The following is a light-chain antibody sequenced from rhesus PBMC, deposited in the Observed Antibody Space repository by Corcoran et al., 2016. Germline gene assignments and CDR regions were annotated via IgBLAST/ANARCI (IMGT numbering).Light chain of an antibody. Sequence: DIQMTQSPSSLSASVGDRVTITCRASENVNNYLHWYQQKPGKAPKHLIYAASTLQSGVPSRFSGSGSGTDYTFTISSLQPEDVATYYCQHSYGTPFTFGPGTKLDIK. V-gene: IGKV1-74*01. J-gene: IGKJ3*01. CDR1: ENVNNY. CDR2: AAS. CDR3: QHSYGTPFT.